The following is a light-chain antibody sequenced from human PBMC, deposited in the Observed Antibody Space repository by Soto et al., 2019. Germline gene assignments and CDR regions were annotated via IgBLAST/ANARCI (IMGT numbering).Light chain of an antibody. CDR1: SSDVGGYNY. Sequence: QSALTQPASVSGSPGQSITISCTGTSSDVGGYNYVSWYQQHPGKAPKLIIYEVSNRPSGVSNRFSGSKSGNTASLTISGLQAADEADYYCSSYTSSSTLWVFGGGTKLTVL. CDR3: SSYTSSSTLWV. V-gene: IGLV2-14*01. J-gene: IGLJ3*02. CDR2: EVS.